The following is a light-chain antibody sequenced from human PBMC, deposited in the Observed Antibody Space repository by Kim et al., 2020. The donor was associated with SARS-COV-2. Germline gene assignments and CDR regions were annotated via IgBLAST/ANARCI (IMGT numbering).Light chain of an antibody. CDR3: QQYNNWPLT. CDR2: GAS. CDR1: QSVSSN. J-gene: IGKJ4*01. Sequence: EIVMTQSPATLSVSPGERATLSCRASQSVSSNLARYQQKPGQAPRLLIYGASTRATGSPARFSGSGSGTEFTLTISSLQSEDFAVYYCQQYNNWPLTFGGGTKVDIK. V-gene: IGKV3-15*01.